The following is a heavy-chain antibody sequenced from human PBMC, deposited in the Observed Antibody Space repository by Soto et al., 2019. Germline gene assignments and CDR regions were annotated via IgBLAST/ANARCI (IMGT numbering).Heavy chain of an antibody. V-gene: IGHV3-23*01. CDR3: ARRPDAFDI. CDR2: ISGDGLST. Sequence: RASVRLSCAGSGSTFTDFTMTWVRQAPGKGLEWVSAISGDGLSTYYAGSVRGRFTISRDNSKTTLYLQMNSLRAEDTAVYYCARRPDAFDIWGRGTMVTVSS. CDR1: GSTFTDFT. J-gene: IGHJ3*02.